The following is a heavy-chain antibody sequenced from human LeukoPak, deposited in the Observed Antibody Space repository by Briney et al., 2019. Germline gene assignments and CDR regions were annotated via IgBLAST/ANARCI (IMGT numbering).Heavy chain of an antibody. CDR1: GFTFSSYA. V-gene: IGHV3-30*04. CDR2: ISYDGSNK. CDR3: ARALGGYYNY. Sequence: GRSLRLSCAASGFTFSSYAMHWVRQAPGKGLEWVAVISYDGSNKYYADSVKGRFTISRDNSKNTLYLQMNSLRSDDTAVYYCARALGGYYNYWGQGTLVTVSS. J-gene: IGHJ4*02. D-gene: IGHD3-3*01.